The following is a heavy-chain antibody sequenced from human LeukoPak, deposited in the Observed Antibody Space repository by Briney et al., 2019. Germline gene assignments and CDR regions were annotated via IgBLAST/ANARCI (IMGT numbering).Heavy chain of an antibody. CDR3: ARDQGAQLWSSYYYYGMDV. V-gene: IGHV1-2*02. Sequence: ASVKVSCKASGYTFTGYYMHWVRQAPGQGLEWMGWINPNSGGTNYAQKLQGRVTMTRDTSISTAYMELSRLRSDDTAVYYCARDQGAQLWSSYYYYGMDVWGQGTTVTVSS. CDR2: INPNSGGT. J-gene: IGHJ6*02. D-gene: IGHD5-18*01. CDR1: GYTFTGYY.